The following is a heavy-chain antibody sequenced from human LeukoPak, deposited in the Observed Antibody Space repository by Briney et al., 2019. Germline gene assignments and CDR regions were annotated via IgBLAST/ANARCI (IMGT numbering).Heavy chain of an antibody. J-gene: IGHJ4*02. CDR3: ARPLGYCSGGSCYSSYFDY. V-gene: IGHV3-30-3*01. CDR1: GFTFSSYA. Sequence: PGRSLRFSCAASGFTFSSYAMHWVRQAPGKGLEWVAVISYDGSNKYYADSVKGRFTISRDNSKNTLYLQMNSLRAEDTAVYYCARPLGYCSGGSCYSSYFDYWGQGTLVTVSS. CDR2: ISYDGSNK. D-gene: IGHD2-15*01.